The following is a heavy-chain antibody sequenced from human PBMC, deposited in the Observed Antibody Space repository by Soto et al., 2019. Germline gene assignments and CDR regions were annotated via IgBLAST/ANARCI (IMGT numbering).Heavy chain of an antibody. V-gene: IGHV3-48*02. Sequence: GGSLRLSCAASGFTFSSYSMNWVRQAPGKGLGWVSYISSSSSTIYYADSVKGRFTISRDNAKNSLYLQMNSLRDEDTAVYYCARYKYGSPSDYYYGMDVWGQGTTVTAP. CDR1: GFTFSSYS. CDR2: ISSSSSTI. D-gene: IGHD6-6*01. J-gene: IGHJ6*02. CDR3: ARYKYGSPSDYYYGMDV.